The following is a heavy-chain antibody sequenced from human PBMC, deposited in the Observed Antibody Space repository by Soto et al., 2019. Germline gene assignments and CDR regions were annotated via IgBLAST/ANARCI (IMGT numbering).Heavy chain of an antibody. CDR1: GFTFDDYA. Sequence: EVQLVESGGGLVQPGRSLRLSCAASGFTFDDYAMHWVRQAPGKGLEWVSGISWNSGSIGYAYSVKGRFTISRDNANNSLYLQMNSLRAEDTALYYCAKDHYGGSFDYWGQGTLVTVSS. CDR3: AKDHYGGSFDY. J-gene: IGHJ4*02. D-gene: IGHD4-17*01. V-gene: IGHV3-9*01. CDR2: ISWNSGSI.